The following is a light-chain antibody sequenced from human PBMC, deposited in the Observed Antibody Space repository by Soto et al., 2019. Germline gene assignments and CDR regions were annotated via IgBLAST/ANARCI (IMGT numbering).Light chain of an antibody. CDR2: DVS. J-gene: IGLJ1*01. CDR1: SSDVGGYDF. V-gene: IGLV2-14*01. CDR3: SSYTSSSTLYV. Sequence: QSVLAQPRSVSGSPGQSVTLSCTGTSSDVGGYDFVSWYQQYPGKAPKLMIYDVSNRPSEVSNRFSGSKSGNTASLTISGLQAEDEADYYCSSYTSSSTLYVFGTGTKLTVL.